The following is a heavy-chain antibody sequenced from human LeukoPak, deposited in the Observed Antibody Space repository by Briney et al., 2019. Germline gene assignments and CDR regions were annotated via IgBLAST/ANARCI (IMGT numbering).Heavy chain of an antibody. Sequence: SETLSLTCAVYGGSFSGYYWSWIRQPPGKGLEWIGEINHSGSTNYNPSLKSRVTISVDTSKNQFSLKLSSVTAADTAVYYCARDGLPYDFWSGSRHPGSFDYWGQGTLVTVSS. J-gene: IGHJ4*02. CDR3: ARDGLPYDFWSGSRHPGSFDY. D-gene: IGHD3-3*01. V-gene: IGHV4-34*01. CDR1: GGSFSGYY. CDR2: INHSGST.